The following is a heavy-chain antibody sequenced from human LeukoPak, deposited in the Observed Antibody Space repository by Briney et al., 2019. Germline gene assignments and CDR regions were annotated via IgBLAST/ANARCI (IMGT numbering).Heavy chain of an antibody. D-gene: IGHD6-13*01. V-gene: IGHV3-30*18. Sequence: GGSLRLSCAASGFTFSSSGMHWVRQAPGKGLGWVAVISYDGSNKYYADSVKGRFTISRDNSKNTLYLQMNSLRAEDTAVYYCAKPKIQGYSSKYNWFDPWGQGTLVTVSS. CDR1: GFTFSSSG. CDR2: ISYDGSNK. J-gene: IGHJ5*02. CDR3: AKPKIQGYSSKYNWFDP.